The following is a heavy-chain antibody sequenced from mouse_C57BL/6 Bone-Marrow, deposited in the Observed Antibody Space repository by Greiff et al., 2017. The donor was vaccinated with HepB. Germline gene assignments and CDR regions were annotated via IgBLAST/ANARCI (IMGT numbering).Heavy chain of an antibody. V-gene: IGHV1-39*01. CDR2: INPNYGTT. CDR1: GYSFTDYN. Sequence: VQLKQSGPELVKPGASVKISCKASGYSFTDYNMNWVKQSNGKSLEWIGVINPNYGTTSYNQKFKGKATLTVDQSSSTAYMQLNSLTSEDSAVYYCARWDYYGRTLYFDYWGQGTTLTVSS. D-gene: IGHD1-1*01. J-gene: IGHJ2*01. CDR3: ARWDYYGRTLYFDY.